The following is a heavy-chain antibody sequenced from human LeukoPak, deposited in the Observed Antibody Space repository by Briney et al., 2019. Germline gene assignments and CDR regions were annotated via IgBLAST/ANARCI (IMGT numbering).Heavy chain of an antibody. Sequence: SETLSLTCTVSGGSVSSGSYYWSWIRQPPGKGLEWIGYIYYSGSTNYNPSLKSRVTISVDTSKNQFSLKLSSVTAADTAVYYCARFNDYGDLLHAFDIWGQGTMVTVSS. CDR1: GGSVSSGSYY. CDR3: ARFNDYGDLLHAFDI. V-gene: IGHV4-61*01. D-gene: IGHD4-17*01. J-gene: IGHJ3*02. CDR2: IYYSGST.